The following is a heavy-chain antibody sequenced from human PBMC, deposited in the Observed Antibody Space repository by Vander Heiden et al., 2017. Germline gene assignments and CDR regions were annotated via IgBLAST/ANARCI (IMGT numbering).Heavy chain of an antibody. D-gene: IGHD3-22*01. CDR2: IWFDGTTK. CDR3: AKARYYDSSGFDN. CDR1: GFSFSKYG. J-gene: IGHJ5*02. V-gene: IGHV3-33*03. Sequence: QVQLVESGGGVVQPGRSRRLSCSASGFSFSKYGMHWVRQAPGKGLEWVAIIWFDGTTKYYADSVKGRFTVSRDMSKNTLYLHMNSLRAEDTALYYCAKARYYDSSGFDNWGQGTLVTVSS.